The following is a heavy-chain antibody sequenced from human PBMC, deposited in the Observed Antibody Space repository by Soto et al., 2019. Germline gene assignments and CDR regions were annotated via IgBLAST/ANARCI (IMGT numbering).Heavy chain of an antibody. V-gene: IGHV3-9*01. D-gene: IGHD3-9*01. CDR3: AKGSRYFDWLLIRF. CDR1: GFTFDDYA. CDR2: ISWNSGSI. J-gene: IGHJ4*02. Sequence: GGSLRLSCAASGFTFDDYARHWVRQAPGKGLEWVSGISWNSGSIGYADSVKGRFTISRDNAKNSLYLQMNSLRAEDTALYYCAKGSRYFDWLLIRFWGQGTLVTVSS.